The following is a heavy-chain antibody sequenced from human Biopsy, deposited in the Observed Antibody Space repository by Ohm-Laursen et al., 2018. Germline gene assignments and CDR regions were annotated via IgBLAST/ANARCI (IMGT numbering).Heavy chain of an antibody. CDR1: GGSISRDY. CDR2: TYYSGST. CDR3: VRSNYHYYGFDV. V-gene: IGHV4-59*01. Sequence: GTLSLTCTVSGGSISRDYWAWIRQPPGKGLQWIGYTYYSGSTSYDPSLNSRVTIAVDTSKNQFSLRLTSVTAADTAVYYCVRSNYHYYGFDVWGQGTTVTVSS. J-gene: IGHJ6*02.